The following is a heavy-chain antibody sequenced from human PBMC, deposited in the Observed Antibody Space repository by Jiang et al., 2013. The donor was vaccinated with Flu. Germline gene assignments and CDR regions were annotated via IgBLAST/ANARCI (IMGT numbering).Heavy chain of an antibody. CDR3: ARQTMTTGSFDY. J-gene: IGHJ4*02. D-gene: IGHD1-14*01. Sequence: VKPSETLSLTCTVSGGSISSYYWSWIRQPPGKGLEWIGYIYYSGSTNYNPSLKSRVTISVDTSKNQFSLKLSSVTAADTAVYYCARQTMTTGSFDYWGQGTLVTVSS. V-gene: IGHV4-59*01. CDR1: GGSISSYY. CDR2: IYYSGST.